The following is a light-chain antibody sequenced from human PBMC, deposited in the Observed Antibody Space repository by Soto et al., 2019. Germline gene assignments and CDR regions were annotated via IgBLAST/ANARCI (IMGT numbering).Light chain of an antibody. V-gene: IGKV1-5*03. J-gene: IGKJ5*01. CDR2: EAS. Sequence: DIQMTQSPSTVSASVGDRVTITCRASQTVYSWLAWYQQKPGKAPKLLISEASTLQSGVPSRFAGSGSGTEFTLAISRLQPDDFATYFCQQYDNLLITFGQGTRLEIK. CDR1: QTVYSW. CDR3: QQYDNLLIT.